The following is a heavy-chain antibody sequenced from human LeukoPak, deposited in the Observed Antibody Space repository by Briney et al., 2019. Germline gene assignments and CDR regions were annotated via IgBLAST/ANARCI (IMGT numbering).Heavy chain of an antibody. CDR2: IYHSGST. D-gene: IGHD4-23*01. CDR1: GGSISSGGYS. Sequence: SQTLSLTCAVSGGSISSGGYSWSWIRQPPGKGLEWIGYIYHSGSTYYNPSLKSRVTISVDRSKNQFSLKLSSVTAADTAVYYCARDYGGNRDAFDIWGQGTMVTVSS. J-gene: IGHJ3*02. V-gene: IGHV4-30-2*01. CDR3: ARDYGGNRDAFDI.